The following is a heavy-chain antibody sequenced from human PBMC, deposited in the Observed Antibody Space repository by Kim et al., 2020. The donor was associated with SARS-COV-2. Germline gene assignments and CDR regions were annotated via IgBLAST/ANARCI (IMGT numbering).Heavy chain of an antibody. V-gene: IGHV3-15*01. D-gene: IGHD3-22*01. CDR1: GFTFSNAW. Sequence: GGSLRLSCAASGFTFSNAWMSWVRQAPGKGLEWVGRIKSKTDGGTTDYAAPVKGRFTISRDDSKNTLYLQMNSLKTEETAVYYCTTGRRYYDSREEMDVWGQGTTVTVSS. CDR2: IKSKTDGGTT. J-gene: IGHJ6*02. CDR3: TTGRRYYDSREEMDV.